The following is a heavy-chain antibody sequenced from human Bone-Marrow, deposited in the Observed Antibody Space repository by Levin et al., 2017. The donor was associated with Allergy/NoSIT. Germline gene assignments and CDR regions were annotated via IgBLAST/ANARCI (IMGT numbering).Heavy chain of an antibody. CDR1: GFTFRTYG. Sequence: ASVKVSCAASGFTFRTYGMSWVRQAPGKGLEWISAVSANGDRTFYADSVKGRFTISRDNSKDTLYIQMNSLRVEDTAVYYCAKDRLWPTDTFDCWGQGTLVTVSS. V-gene: IGHV3-23*01. D-gene: IGHD4/OR15-4a*01. J-gene: IGHJ4*02. CDR3: AKDRLWPTDTFDC. CDR2: VSANGDRT.